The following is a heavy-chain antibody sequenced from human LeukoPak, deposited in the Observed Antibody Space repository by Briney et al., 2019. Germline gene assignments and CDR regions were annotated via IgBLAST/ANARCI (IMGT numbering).Heavy chain of an antibody. D-gene: IGHD6-13*01. J-gene: IGHJ1*01. CDR3: ARAIESSWYSAEYFQH. CDR1: GYTFTGYY. CDR2: INPNSGGT. Sequence: ASVKVSRKASGYTFTGYYMHWVRQAPGQGLEWMGWINPNSGGTNYAQKFQGRVTMTRDTSISTAYMEPSRLRSDDTAVYYCARAIESSWYSAEYFQHWGQGTLVTVSS. V-gene: IGHV1-2*02.